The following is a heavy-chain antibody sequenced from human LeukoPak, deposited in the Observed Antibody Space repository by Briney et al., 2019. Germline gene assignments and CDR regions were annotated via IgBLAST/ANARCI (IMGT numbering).Heavy chain of an antibody. CDR1: GYTFTSYY. J-gene: IGHJ1*01. Sequence: ASVKVSCKASGYTFTSYYMHWVRQAPGQGLEWMGIINPSGGSTTYVQKFQGRVTMTRDTSTSTVYMELSSLRSDDTAVYYCARGVPAAIRYFQHSGQGTLVTASS. CDR2: INPSGGST. D-gene: IGHD2-2*02. CDR3: ARGVPAAIRYFQH. V-gene: IGHV1-46*01.